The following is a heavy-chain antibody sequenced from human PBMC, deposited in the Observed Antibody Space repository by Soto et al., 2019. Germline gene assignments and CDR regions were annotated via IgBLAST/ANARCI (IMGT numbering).Heavy chain of an antibody. CDR1: GGTFSSHG. CDR2: SIPLFGIT. V-gene: IGHV1-69*12. J-gene: IGHJ4*02. D-gene: IGHD2-15*01. CDR3: ASDRGYALVN. Sequence: QVQLVQSGAEVKKPGSSVKVSCKASGGTFSSHGFNWVRQAPGQGLEWIGGSIPLFGITNHTQKFQDRITITADASTTTAYLELRGLRSDDTTVFYCASDRGYALVNWGPGTPLTVSS.